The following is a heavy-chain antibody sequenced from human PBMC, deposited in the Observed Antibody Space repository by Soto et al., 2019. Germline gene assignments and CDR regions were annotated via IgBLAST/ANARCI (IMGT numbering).Heavy chain of an antibody. J-gene: IGHJ6*02. Sequence: GESLKISCKGSGYSFTSFWIGRVRQMPGKGLEWMGIIYPGDSDTRYSPSFQGQVTISADKSISTAYLQWSSLKASDTAMYYCARWQSIAAYYYYYGMDVWGQGTTVTVSS. CDR3: ARWQSIAAYYYYYGMDV. CDR2: IYPGDSDT. D-gene: IGHD6-6*01. V-gene: IGHV5-51*01. CDR1: GYSFTSFW.